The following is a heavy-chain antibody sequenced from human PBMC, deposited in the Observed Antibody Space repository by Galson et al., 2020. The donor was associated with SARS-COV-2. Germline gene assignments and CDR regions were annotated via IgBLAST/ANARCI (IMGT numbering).Heavy chain of an antibody. CDR1: GFTFSDHA. Sequence: GESLKISCAASGFTFSDHAMHWVPPAPGKGLGGGAQTFLDGRKKYYGDSVRGRFTISRDSSKNTVYLEMNNLRVDDTAVYYCARDGQSSRGWAFDYWGQGTLLTVSS. CDR3: ARDGQSSRGWAFDY. V-gene: IGHV3-33*01. D-gene: IGHD6-19*01. J-gene: IGHJ4*02. CDR2: TFLDGRKK.